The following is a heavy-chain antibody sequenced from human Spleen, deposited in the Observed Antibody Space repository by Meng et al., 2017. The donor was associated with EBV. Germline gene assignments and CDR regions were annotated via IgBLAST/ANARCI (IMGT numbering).Heavy chain of an antibody. CDR1: GDSISSFYY. CDR2: VHYTGST. J-gene: IGHJ5*02. CDR3: ARPFPSWQSPRLDPFGA. D-gene: IGHD6-19*01. Sequence: QVQLQESGPGLVKPSETLSFTCTVSGDSISSFYYWGWIRQPPGRGLEWIGSVHYTGSTYYSPSLKSRVTVSVDTSKNQFSLRLTSVTAADTAVYYCARPFPSWQSPRLDPFGAWGQGTLVTVSS. V-gene: IGHV4-39*01.